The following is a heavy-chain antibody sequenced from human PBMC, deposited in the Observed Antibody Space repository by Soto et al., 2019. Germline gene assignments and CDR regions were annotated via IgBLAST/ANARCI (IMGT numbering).Heavy chain of an antibody. CDR1: GYTFTRNG. J-gene: IGHJ6*02. V-gene: IGHV1-18*01. CDR2: ISPNSGNI. CDR3: VKDRDSNSWPSRDV. Sequence: QVHLVQSGAEVKKPGASVNVSCKTSGYTFTRNGISWVRQAPGQGFEWMGWISPNSGNIKYAQKLQGRVIMTTDTPTRTAYMELRSLRSDDTAVYYCVKDRDSNSWPSRDVWGRGTTVTVSS. D-gene: IGHD3-22*01.